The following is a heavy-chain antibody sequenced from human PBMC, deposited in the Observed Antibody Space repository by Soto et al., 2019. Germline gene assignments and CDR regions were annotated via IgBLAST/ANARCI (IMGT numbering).Heavy chain of an antibody. Sequence: ASVKVSCKASGYTFTSYGISLVRQAPGQGLEWMGWINPNSGGTNYAQKFQGWVTMTRDTSISTAYMELSRLRSDDTAVYYCARQWPRQYYFDYWGQGTLVTVSS. J-gene: IGHJ4*02. V-gene: IGHV1-2*04. D-gene: IGHD6-19*01. CDR3: ARQWPRQYYFDY. CDR1: GYTFTSYG. CDR2: INPNSGGT.